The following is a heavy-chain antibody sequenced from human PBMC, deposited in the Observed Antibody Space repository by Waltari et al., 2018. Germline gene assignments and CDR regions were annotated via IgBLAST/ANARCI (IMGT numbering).Heavy chain of an antibody. V-gene: IGHV4-31*03. CDR3: ARVIGSGSLDY. CDR1: GCSIRSGGSY. J-gene: IGHJ4*02. Sequence: QVQLQESGPGLVKPSQTLSLTCTVSGCSIRSGGSYWSWIRQHPGKGLEWIGYIYYSGSTYDNPSLKSRVTISVDTSKNQFSLKLSSVTAADTAVYYCARVIGSGSLDYWGQGTLVTVSS. CDR2: IYYSGST. D-gene: IGHD3-10*01.